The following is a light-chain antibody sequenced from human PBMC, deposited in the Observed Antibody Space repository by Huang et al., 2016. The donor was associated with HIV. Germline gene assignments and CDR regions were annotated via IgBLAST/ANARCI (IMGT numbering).Light chain of an antibody. V-gene: IGKV1-39*01. Sequence: DIQMTHSPSSLSASVGDTVTITCRASQSISNYLNWYQQKPGKAPKLLVYAESSFQSGVPSRFSGSGSGTDFTLTISSLQPEDFATYYCQQSYNTPLTFGQGTRLEIK. CDR2: AES. CDR3: QQSYNTPLT. CDR1: QSISNY. J-gene: IGKJ5*01.